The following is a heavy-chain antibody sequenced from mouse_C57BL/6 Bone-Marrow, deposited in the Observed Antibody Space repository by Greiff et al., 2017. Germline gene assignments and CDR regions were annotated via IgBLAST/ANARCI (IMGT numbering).Heavy chain of an antibody. J-gene: IGHJ4*01. Sequence: VQLQESGPELVKPGASVKISCKASGYAFSSSWMNWVKQRPGTGLEWIGRIYPGDGDTNYNGKFKGKATLTADKSSSTAYMQLSSLTSEDSAVYFCASLYDGYPLYYYAMDYWGQGTSVTVSS. CDR1: GYAFSSSW. CDR3: ASLYDGYPLYYYAMDY. D-gene: IGHD2-3*01. CDR2: IYPGDGDT. V-gene: IGHV1-82*01.